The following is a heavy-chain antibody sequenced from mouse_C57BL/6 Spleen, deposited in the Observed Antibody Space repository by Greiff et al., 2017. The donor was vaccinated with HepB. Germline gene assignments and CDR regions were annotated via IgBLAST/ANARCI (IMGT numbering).Heavy chain of an antibody. V-gene: IGHV3-6*01. CDR2: ISYDGSN. CDR1: GYSITSGYY. J-gene: IGHJ3*01. CDR3: ASGSSYEGFAY. Sequence: DVKLQESGPGLVKPSQSLSLTCSVTGYSITSGYYWNWIRQFPGNKLEWMGYISYDGSNNYNPSLKNRISITRDTSKNQFFLKLNSVTTEDTATYYCASGSSYEGFAYWGQGTLVTVSA. D-gene: IGHD1-1*01.